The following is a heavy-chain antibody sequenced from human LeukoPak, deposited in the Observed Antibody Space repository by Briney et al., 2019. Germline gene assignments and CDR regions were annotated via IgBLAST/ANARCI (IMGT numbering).Heavy chain of an antibody. J-gene: IGHJ5*02. CDR2: INPSGGST. CDR3: AREGYYYDSSGYWWFDP. CDR1: GYTFTSYY. D-gene: IGHD3-22*01. Sequence: ASVKVSCKASGYTFTSYYMHWVRQAPGQGLEWMGMINPSGGSTSYAQKFQGRVTMTRDMSTSTVYMELSSLRSEDTAVYYCAREGYYYDSSGYWWFDPWGQRTLVTVSS. V-gene: IGHV1-46*01.